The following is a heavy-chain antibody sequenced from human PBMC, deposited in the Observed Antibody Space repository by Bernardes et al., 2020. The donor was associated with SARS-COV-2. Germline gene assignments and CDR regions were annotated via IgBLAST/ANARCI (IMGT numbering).Heavy chain of an antibody. J-gene: IGHJ4*02. CDR1: GFTFSRYG. D-gene: IGHD6-6*01. CDR3: AKDILESGSSFDY. V-gene: IGHV3-23*01. Sequence: GSVRLSCAASGFTFSRYGMSWVRQAPGKGLEWVSIISGTSGNTYYADSVKGRFTISRDNSQNRLYLQMNSLRAEDTAVYYCAKDILESGSSFDYWGQGTLVTVSS. CDR2: ISGTSGNT.